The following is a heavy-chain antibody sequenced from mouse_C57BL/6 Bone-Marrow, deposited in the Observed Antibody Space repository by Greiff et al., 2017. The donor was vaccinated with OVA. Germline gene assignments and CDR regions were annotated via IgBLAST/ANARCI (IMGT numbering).Heavy chain of an antibody. D-gene: IGHD1-1*01. J-gene: IGHJ2*01. Sequence: QVQLQQSGPGLVQPSQSLSITCTVSGFSLTSYGVHWVRQSPGKGLEWLGVIWRGGSTDYTAAFMSRLSITKDNSKSQVFFKMNSLQADDTAIYYCAKNGYYYGRSPFDYWGQGTTLTVAS. CDR3: AKNGYYYGRSPFDY. V-gene: IGHV2-5*01. CDR2: IWRGGST. CDR1: GFSLTSYG.